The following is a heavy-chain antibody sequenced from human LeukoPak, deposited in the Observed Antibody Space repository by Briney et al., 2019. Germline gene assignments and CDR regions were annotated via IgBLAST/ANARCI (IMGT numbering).Heavy chain of an antibody. CDR2: INHSGST. CDR3: ARRGSGSSPVDGFDP. V-gene: IGHV4-34*01. J-gene: IGHJ5*02. CDR1: GGSFSGYY. Sequence: PSETLSLTCAVYGGSFSGYYWSWIRQPPGKGLEWIGEINHSGSTNYNPSLKSRVTISVDTSKNQFSLKLSSVTAADTAVYYCARRGSGSSPVDGFDPWGQGTLVTVSS. D-gene: IGHD3-10*01.